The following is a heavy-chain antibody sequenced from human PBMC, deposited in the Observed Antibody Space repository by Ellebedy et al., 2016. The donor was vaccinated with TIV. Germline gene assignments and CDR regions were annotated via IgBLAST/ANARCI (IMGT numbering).Heavy chain of an antibody. D-gene: IGHD7-27*01. CDR1: GFTFSSYA. CDR3: ARDWAPGTGTTDY. Sequence: GGSLRLXXAASGFTFSSYAMHWVRQAPGKGLEWVAVISDDGSNKYYVDSVKGRFTISRDNAKNSLYLQMNSLRAEDTAVYYCARDWAPGTGTTDYWGQGTLVTVSS. V-gene: IGHV3-30-3*01. CDR2: ISDDGSNK. J-gene: IGHJ4*02.